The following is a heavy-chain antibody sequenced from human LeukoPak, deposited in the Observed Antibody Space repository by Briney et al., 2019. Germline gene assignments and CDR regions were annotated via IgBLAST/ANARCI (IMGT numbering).Heavy chain of an antibody. V-gene: IGHV3-23*01. Sequence: PGGSLRLSCAASGFTFSTYVMSWVRQAPGKGLEWVSTISASGIGTYYADSVKGRFTVSRDNSKNTLYLQMNSLRAEDTAVYYCAKPVRRDDAFDIWGQGTMVTVSS. J-gene: IGHJ3*02. CDR2: ISASGIGT. CDR3: AKPVRRDDAFDI. CDR1: GFTFSTYV.